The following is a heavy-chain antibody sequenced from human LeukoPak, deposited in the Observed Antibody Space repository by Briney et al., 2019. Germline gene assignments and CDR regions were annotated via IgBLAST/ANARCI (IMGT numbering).Heavy chain of an antibody. V-gene: IGHV3-64*01. D-gene: IGHD4-23*01. Sequence: PGGSLTLSCAASGFTFSSYAMHWVRQAPGKGLEYVSAISSSGDSTYYANSVRGRFTISRDNSKNTLYLQMGSLRAEDTAVYYCASSYGSNKNPFEYWGQGTLVTVSS. CDR1: GFTFSSYA. CDR2: ISSSGDST. CDR3: ASSYGSNKNPFEY. J-gene: IGHJ4*02.